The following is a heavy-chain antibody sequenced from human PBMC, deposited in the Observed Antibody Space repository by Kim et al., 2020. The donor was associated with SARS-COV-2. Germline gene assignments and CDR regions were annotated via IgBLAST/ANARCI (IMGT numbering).Heavy chain of an antibody. CDR3: ARVLGSGWFQGNV. V-gene: IGHV1-69*13. CDR2: IIPIFGTA. D-gene: IGHD6-19*01. J-gene: IGHJ4*02. CDR1: GGTFSSYA. Sequence: SVKVSCKASGGTFSSYAIGWVRQAPGQGLEWMGGIIPIFGTANYAQKFQGRVTITADESTSTAYMELSSLRSEDTAVYYCARVLGSGWFQGNVWGQGTLVTVSS.